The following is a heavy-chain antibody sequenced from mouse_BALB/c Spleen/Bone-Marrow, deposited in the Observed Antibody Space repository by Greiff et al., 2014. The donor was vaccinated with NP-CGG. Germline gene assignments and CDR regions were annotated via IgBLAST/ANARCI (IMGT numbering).Heavy chain of an antibody. D-gene: IGHD4-1*01. CDR1: GYTFTSYW. J-gene: IGHJ4*01. V-gene: IGHV1S81*02. CDR3: SREESLGDAMDY. Sequence: QVQLQQPGAELVKPGASVKLSCKASGYTFTSYWMHWVKQRPGQGLEWIGEINPSNGRTNYNEKFKSKATLTLDKSSSTAYMQLSSLTSEDSAVYYCSREESLGDAMDYWGQETSVTVSS. CDR2: INPSNGRT.